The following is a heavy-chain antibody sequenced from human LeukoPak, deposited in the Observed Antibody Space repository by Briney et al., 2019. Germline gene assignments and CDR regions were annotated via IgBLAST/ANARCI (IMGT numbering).Heavy chain of an antibody. V-gene: IGHV4-4*07. CDR1: GGSISSYY. J-gene: IGHJ4*02. CDR3: ARKGSSSDFDY. CDR2: IYTSGST. D-gene: IGHD6-13*01. Sequence: SETLSLTCTVSGGSISSYYWSWIRQPAGKGLEWIGRIYTSGSTNYNPSLKSRVTMSVDTSKNQFSLKLSSVTAADAAVCYCARKGSSSDFDYWGQGTLVTVSS.